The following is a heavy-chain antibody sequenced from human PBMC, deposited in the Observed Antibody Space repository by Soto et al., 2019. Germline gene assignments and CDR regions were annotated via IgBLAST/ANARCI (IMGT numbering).Heavy chain of an antibody. Sequence: VQLVESGGGWVQPGRSLRLCCAASGFTFDVYAMHWVRQAPGKRLDWVSGINYNSGSVGYADSVKGRVTISRDNAKSSLHLQLNSLRAEDTAVYYCAKDISLRGWVYLVVEYWGQGTLVTVSP. CDR1: GFTFDVYA. J-gene: IGHJ4*02. D-gene: IGHD6-13*01. CDR3: AKDISLRGWVYLVVEY. CDR2: INYNSGSV. V-gene: IGHV3-9*01.